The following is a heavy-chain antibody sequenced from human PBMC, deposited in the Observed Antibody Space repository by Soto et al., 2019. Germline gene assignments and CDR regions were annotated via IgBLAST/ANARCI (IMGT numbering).Heavy chain of an antibody. D-gene: IGHD1-26*01. Sequence: QVQLVQSGAEVKKPEASVKVSCKASGYTFTSYAMHWVRQAPGQRLEWMGWINAGNGNTKYSQKFQGRVTITRDTPASTAYMELSSLRSEDTAVYYCARVGAGIVGAADYWRQGTLLTVSS. CDR2: INAGNGNT. CDR1: GYTFTSYA. J-gene: IGHJ4*02. CDR3: ARVGAGIVGAADY. V-gene: IGHV1-3*01.